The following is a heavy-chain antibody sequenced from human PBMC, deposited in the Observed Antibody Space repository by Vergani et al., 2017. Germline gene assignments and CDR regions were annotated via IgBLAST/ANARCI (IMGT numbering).Heavy chain of an antibody. CDR2: INPKSGVT. Sequence: QVHLVQSGVEVKKPGASVKISCRASGYSFIDYYIHWIRQAPGQGLEWMGWINPKSGVTNYAQKFQGRVTMTRDTSIATVYMELTNLRSTDTATFYCARDHFCSGSYMAWFDPWGQGSPDIVCS. J-gene: IGHJ5*02. CDR1: GYSFIDYY. V-gene: IGHV1-2*02. D-gene: IGHD1-26*01. CDR3: ARDHFCSGSYMAWFDP.